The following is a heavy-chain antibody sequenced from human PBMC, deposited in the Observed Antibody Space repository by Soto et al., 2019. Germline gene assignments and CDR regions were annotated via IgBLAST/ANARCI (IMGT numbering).Heavy chain of an antibody. CDR2: ISGSGDST. CDR1: GFTFSSYG. V-gene: IGHV3-23*01. D-gene: IGHD2-15*01. Sequence: GGSLRLSCAASGFTFSSYGMSWVRQAPGKGLEWVSSISGSGDSTYYADSVKGRFTISRDNSKNTMYLQMNSLRAEDTAVYYCAKGPDQLGYCSGGSCYDHYGMDVWGQGTTVTVSS. J-gene: IGHJ6*02. CDR3: AKGPDQLGYCSGGSCYDHYGMDV.